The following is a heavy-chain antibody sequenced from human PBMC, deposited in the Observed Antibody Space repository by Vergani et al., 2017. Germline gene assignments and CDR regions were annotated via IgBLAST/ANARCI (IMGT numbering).Heavy chain of an antibody. J-gene: IGHJ4*02. V-gene: IGHV3-23*01. CDR2: ISGSGVSA. CDR3: AKQYFVSGNYLFDY. CDR1: EFTFSNYA. D-gene: IGHD3-10*01. Sequence: EVQLLESGGGLVQPGGSIRLTCAASEFTFSNYAMNWVRQAPGKGLEWVSGISGSGVSAYYTDSVKGRFTISRDNSKNMLFLQMNNLRTEDTAIYYCAKQYFVSGNYLFDYWGQGTLVTVSS.